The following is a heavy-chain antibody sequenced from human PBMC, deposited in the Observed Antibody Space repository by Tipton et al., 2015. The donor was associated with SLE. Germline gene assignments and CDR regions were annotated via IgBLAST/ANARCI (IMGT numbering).Heavy chain of an antibody. CDR3: ARVAQGTLTVYSIDY. J-gene: IGHJ4*02. D-gene: IGHD2-15*01. CDR2: IYDATTT. CDR1: GASVTRGGYS. V-gene: IGHV4-30-2*01. Sequence: TLSLTCTVSGASVTRGGYSWSWIRQPPGKGLEFIGYIYDATTTYYNPSLKSRVTISADRSNNQFSLKLTSVTAADTAVYYCARVAQGTLTVYSIDYWGQGTLVTVSS.